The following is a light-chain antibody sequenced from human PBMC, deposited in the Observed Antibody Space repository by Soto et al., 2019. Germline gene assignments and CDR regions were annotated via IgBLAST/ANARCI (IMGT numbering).Light chain of an antibody. CDR1: SSDVGGYNY. CDR3: SSYTSSSTWV. Sequence: QSALTQPASMSGSLGQSITISCTGTSSDVGGYNYVSWYQQHPGKAPKFMIYEVTNRPSGVSNRFSGSKSGNTASLTISGLQAEDEADYYCSSYTSSSTWVFGGGTKLTVL. V-gene: IGLV2-14*01. J-gene: IGLJ3*02. CDR2: EVT.